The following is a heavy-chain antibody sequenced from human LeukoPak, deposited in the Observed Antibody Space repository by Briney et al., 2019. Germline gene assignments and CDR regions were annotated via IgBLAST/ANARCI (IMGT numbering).Heavy chain of an antibody. V-gene: IGHV4-59*01. Sequence: SETLSLTCTVSGDSISSYSWSWIRQPPGKGLEWIGDIYNSGNTNYNPSLKSRVTMSVSTSKNQFSLSLSSVTAADTAVYYCARGLEYYYYYYAMDVWGQGTTVTVSS. CDR3: ARGLEYYYYYYAMDV. D-gene: IGHD1-1*01. CDR1: GDSISSYS. CDR2: IYNSGNT. J-gene: IGHJ6*02.